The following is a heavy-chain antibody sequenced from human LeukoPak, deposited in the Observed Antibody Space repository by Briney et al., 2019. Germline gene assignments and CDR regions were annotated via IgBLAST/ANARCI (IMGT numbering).Heavy chain of an antibody. J-gene: IGHJ4*02. CDR2: REEDGSQL. CDR1: GLIYSKYW. V-gene: IGHV3-7*01. CDR3: AVSSGWLFDY. D-gene: IGHD6-19*01. Sequence: GGSLRLFCVGCGLIYSKYWKNWVRQARGKGVEWVTNREEDGSQLYYVDSVSGRFTISRNNAKNSVYLQMNSLRADDTAVYYCAVSSGWLFDYWGQGRLVAVSS.